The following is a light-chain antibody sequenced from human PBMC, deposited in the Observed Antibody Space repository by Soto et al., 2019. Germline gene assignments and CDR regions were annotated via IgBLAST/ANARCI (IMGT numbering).Light chain of an antibody. V-gene: IGKV1-5*03. CDR2: KTS. Sequence: DIHMTQSPSTLSASVGDRVTITCRASQSISIWLAWYQQKPGKAPNLLIYKTSRLETGVPSRFSGSGSGTEFTLTISSLQPDDFATYYCQHWHDYSWTFGQGTKVEV. CDR1: QSISIW. J-gene: IGKJ1*01. CDR3: QHWHDYSWT.